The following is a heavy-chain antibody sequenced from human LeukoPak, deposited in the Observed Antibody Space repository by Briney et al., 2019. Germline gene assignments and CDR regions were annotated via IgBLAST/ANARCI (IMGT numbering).Heavy chain of an antibody. D-gene: IGHD3-10*01. CDR2: IYSGGST. Sequence: GGSLRLSCVASGFTFSNYAMHWVRQAPGKGLESVSVIYSGGSTYYAESVRGRFTISRDNSKNTLYLQMNSLRVEDTAVYYCARVGGHWGQGTLVTVSS. CDR1: GFTFSNYA. J-gene: IGHJ4*02. CDR3: ARVGGH. V-gene: IGHV3-53*01.